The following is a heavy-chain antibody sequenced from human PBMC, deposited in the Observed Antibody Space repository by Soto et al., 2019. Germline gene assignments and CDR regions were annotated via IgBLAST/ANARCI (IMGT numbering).Heavy chain of an antibody. D-gene: IGHD3-22*01. V-gene: IGHV3-33*01. Sequence: PGGSLRLSCAASGFTFSSYGMHWVRQAPGKGLEWVAVIWYDGSNKYYADSVKGRFTISRDNSKNTLYLQMNSLRAEDTAVYYCARAYYYDSSGYGMDVWGQGTTVTVSS. CDR2: IWYDGSNK. J-gene: IGHJ6*02. CDR3: ARAYYYDSSGYGMDV. CDR1: GFTFSSYG.